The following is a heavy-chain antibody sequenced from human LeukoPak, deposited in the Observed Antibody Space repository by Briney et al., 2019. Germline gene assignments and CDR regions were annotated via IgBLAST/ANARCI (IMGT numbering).Heavy chain of an antibody. D-gene: IGHD3-10*01. CDR2: ISSSSSYT. V-gene: IGHV3-11*06. CDR1: GFTFSDYY. CDR3: ARAYQDFMVRGVIFWFDP. J-gene: IGHJ5*02. Sequence: GGSLRLSCAASGFTFSDYYMSWIRQAPGKGLEWVSYISSSSSYTNYADSVKGRFTISRDNAKNSLYLQMNSLRAEDTAVYYCARAYQDFMVRGVIFWFDPWGQGTPVTVSS.